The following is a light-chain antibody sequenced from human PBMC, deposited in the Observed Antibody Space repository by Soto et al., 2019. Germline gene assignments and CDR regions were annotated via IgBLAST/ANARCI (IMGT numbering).Light chain of an antibody. CDR3: LLFYRGVAL. J-gene: IGLJ2*01. Sequence: QAVVTQEPSLTVSPGGTVTLTCGSSTGAVTTGHYPYWFQQKPGQAPRTLIYDTTNRHSWPPARFSGYLLGAKTARTLSGAQPEDEDDYYCLLFYRGVALFVGGTKLTVL. CDR1: TGAVTTGHY. V-gene: IGLV7-46*01. CDR2: DTT.